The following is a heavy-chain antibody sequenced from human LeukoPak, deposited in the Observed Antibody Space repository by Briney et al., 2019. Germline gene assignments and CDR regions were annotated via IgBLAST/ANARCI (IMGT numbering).Heavy chain of an antibody. CDR2: ISSSSRYI. J-gene: IGHJ4*02. CDR3: ARGASSSWRFDY. D-gene: IGHD6-13*01. V-gene: IGHV3-21*01. Sequence: GGSVSLSCAASAFTFNSYSMEWDRPAPGKGLEWVSSISSSSRYIYYADSVKGRFTISRDNAKNSPYLQMNSLRAEDTAVYYCARGASSSWRFDYWGQGTLVTVSS. CDR1: AFTFNSYS.